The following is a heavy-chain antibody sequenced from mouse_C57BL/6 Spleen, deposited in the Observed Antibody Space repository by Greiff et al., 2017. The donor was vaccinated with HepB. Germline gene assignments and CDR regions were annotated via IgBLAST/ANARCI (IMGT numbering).Heavy chain of an antibody. V-gene: IGHV1-55*01. CDR1: GYTFTSYW. CDR3: ARKRDYYGSGDY. CDR2: IYPGSGST. Sequence: QLQPGAELVKPGASVKMSCKASGYTFTSYWITWVKQRPGQGLEWIGDIYPGSGSTNYNEKFKSKATLTVDTSSSTAYMQLSSLTSEDSAVYYCARKRDYYGSGDYWGQGTTLTVSS. J-gene: IGHJ2*01. D-gene: IGHD1-1*01.